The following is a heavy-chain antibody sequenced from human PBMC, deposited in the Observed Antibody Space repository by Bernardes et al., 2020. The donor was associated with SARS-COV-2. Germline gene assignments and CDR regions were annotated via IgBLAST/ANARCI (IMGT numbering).Heavy chain of an antibody. D-gene: IGHD2-21*01. V-gene: IGHV3-7*01. CDR3: ARDGDGYFDY. Sequence: GGSLRLSCAASGFTFSTYWMTWVRQAPGKGLEWVANIKGDASDKYNVYSVKGLFTISRDTAKSSLYLQMNSLSAEDTAVYFCARDGDGYFDYWSQGILVTVSS. CDR2: IKGDASDK. J-gene: IGHJ4*02. CDR1: GFTFSTYW.